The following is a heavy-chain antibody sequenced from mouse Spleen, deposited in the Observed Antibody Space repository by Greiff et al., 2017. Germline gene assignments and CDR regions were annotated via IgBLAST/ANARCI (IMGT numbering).Heavy chain of an antibody. CDR3: ARDNYDYAMDY. V-gene: IGHV3-6*01. CDR2: ISYDGSN. J-gene: IGHJ4*01. Sequence: EVQRVESGPGLVKPSQSLSLTCSVTGYSITSGYYWNWIRQFPGNKLEWMGYISYDGSNNYNPSLKNRISITRDTSKNQFFLKLNSVTTEDTATYYCARDNYDYAMDYWGQGTSVTVSS. CDR1: GYSITSGYY. D-gene: IGHD2-1*01.